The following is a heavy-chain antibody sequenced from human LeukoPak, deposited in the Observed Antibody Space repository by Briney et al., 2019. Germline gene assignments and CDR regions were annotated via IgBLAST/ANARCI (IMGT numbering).Heavy chain of an antibody. J-gene: IGHJ4*02. CDR3: AKDVRMTDIRGFEY. CDR1: GLTINSYG. D-gene: IGHD2-21*02. Sequence: GGSLRLSCAPSGLTINSYGMHWDRQAASKGLVWVEVRSNEGSNKMHADSMKGRVAISRDNSKKTLHLQLKSLRPEDTAVYYCAKDVRMTDIRGFEYWGQGTLVTVSS. V-gene: IGHV3-30*18. CDR2: RSNEGSNK.